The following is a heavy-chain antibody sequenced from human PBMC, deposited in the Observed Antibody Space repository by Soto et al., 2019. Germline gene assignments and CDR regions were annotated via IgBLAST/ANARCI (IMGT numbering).Heavy chain of an antibody. CDR3: ASGGDYNWFDP. V-gene: IGHV4-39*01. Sequence: QLQLQESGPGLVKPSETLSLICTVSGGSISRSGYYWGWIRQPPGKGLEWIGSIYYSGSTHYNPSLKRRVTISVDTSKNQVSLKLSSVTAADTAVYYCASGGDYNWFDPWGQGTLVTVSS. CDR1: GGSISRSGYY. J-gene: IGHJ5*02. CDR2: IYYSGST.